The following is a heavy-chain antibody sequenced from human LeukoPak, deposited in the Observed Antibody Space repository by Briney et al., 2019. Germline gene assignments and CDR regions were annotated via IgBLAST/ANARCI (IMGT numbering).Heavy chain of an antibody. CDR1: GFTFSSYS. V-gene: IGHV3-53*01. CDR2: IYSGGST. J-gene: IGHJ6*02. D-gene: IGHD3-22*01. CDR3: ARGGVVVITLDYYYGMDV. Sequence: PGGSLRLSCAASGFTFSSYSMNWVRQAPGKGLEWVSVIYSGGSTYYADSVKGRFTISRDNSKNTLYLQMNSLRAEDTAVYYCARGGVVVITLDYYYGMDVWGQGTTVTVSS.